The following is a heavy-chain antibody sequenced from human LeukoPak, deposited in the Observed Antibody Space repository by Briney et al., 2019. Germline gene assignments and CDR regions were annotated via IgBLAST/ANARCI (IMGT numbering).Heavy chain of an antibody. Sequence: SETLSLTCTVSGGSISSYYWSWIRQPPGKGLEWIGYIYYSGSTNYNPSLKSRVTISVDTSKNQFSLKLSSVTAADTAVYYCARSKMTYCGGDCYSSSQHFDLWGRGTLVTVSS. D-gene: IGHD2-21*01. CDR1: GGSISSYY. CDR2: IYYSGST. J-gene: IGHJ2*01. V-gene: IGHV4-59*01. CDR3: ARSKMTYCGGDCYSSSQHFDL.